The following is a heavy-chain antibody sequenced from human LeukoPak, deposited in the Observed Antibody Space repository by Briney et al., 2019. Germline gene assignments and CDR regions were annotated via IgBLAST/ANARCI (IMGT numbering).Heavy chain of an antibody. CDR3: ARLAAVPG. Sequence: GASVKVSCKVSGYTFTGYYLHWVRQAPGQGLEWVGWLHPNSGGTNYAQKFQGRVTMTRDTSISTAYMELSSLRSDDTAVYYCARLAAVPGWGQGTLVTVSS. J-gene: IGHJ1*01. CDR2: LHPNSGGT. D-gene: IGHD6-19*01. CDR1: GYTFTGYY. V-gene: IGHV1-2*02.